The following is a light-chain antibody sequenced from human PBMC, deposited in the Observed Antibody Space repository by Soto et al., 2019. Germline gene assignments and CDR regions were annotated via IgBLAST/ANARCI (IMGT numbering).Light chain of an antibody. CDR2: DVT. V-gene: IGLV2-11*01. Sequence: ALTQPRSVSGSPGQSVTISCTGTRNDVGGYNYVSWYQQHPGKAPKLMIYDVTKRPSGVPDRFSGSKSGSTASLTISGLQAEDEADYYCCSYAGSYIFVFGTGTKLTVL. J-gene: IGLJ1*01. CDR3: CSYAGSYIFV. CDR1: RNDVGGYNY.